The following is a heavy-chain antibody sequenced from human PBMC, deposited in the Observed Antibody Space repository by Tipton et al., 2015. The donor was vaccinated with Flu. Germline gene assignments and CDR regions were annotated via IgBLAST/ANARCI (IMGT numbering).Heavy chain of an antibody. CDR1: GDSISSYY. CDR2: IYTSGST. CDR3: ARDYLLVDLSFFDR. V-gene: IGHV4-4*07. Sequence: TLSLTCTVSGDSISSYYWSWIRQPAGKGLEWIGRIYTSGSTNYNASLKSRVTMSVDTSKNQFSLKLSSVTVADTAVYYCARDYLLVDLSFFDRCGQGTLVTVSS. D-gene: IGHD3-16*02. J-gene: IGHJ4*02.